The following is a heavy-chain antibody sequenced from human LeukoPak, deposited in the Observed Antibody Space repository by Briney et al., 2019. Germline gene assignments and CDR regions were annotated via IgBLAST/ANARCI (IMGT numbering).Heavy chain of an antibody. CDR2: VSAGGGST. J-gene: IGHJ4*02. V-gene: IGHV3-23*01. CDR3: ARDAVTTHFDY. CDR1: GFTFTSYA. Sequence: GASLRLSCAASGFTFTSYAMSWVRQAPGKGLEWVSAVSAGGGSTYYADSVTGRFTISRDNSRNTLYLQMNSLRAEDTAVYYCARDAVTTHFDYWGQGTLVTVSS. D-gene: IGHD4-11*01.